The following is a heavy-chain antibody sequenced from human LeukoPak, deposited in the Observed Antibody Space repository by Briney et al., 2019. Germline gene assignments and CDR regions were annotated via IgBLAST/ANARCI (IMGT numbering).Heavy chain of an antibody. CDR2: IYYSGST. D-gene: IGHD3-10*01. CDR1: GGSISSSSYY. Sequence: SETLSLTCTVSGGSISSSSYYWGWIRQPPGKGLEWIGSIYYSGSTYYNPSLKSRVTISGDTSKKQFSLKLNSVTAADTAVYYCARSDYYGSGPHVFDIWGQGTMVTVSS. J-gene: IGHJ3*02. V-gene: IGHV4-39*07. CDR3: ARSDYYGSGPHVFDI.